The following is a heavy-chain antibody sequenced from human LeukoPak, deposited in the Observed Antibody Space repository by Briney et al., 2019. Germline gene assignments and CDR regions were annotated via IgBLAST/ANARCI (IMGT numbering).Heavy chain of an antibody. CDR1: GYSISSGYY. CDR2: IYHSGST. J-gene: IGHJ2*01. Sequence: PSETLSLTCAVSGYSISSGYYWGWIRQPPGKGLEWIGSIYHSGSTYYNPSLKSRVTISVDTSKNQFSLNLSSVTAADTAVYYSARATYYDFWSGYSSWYFDLWGRGTLVTVSS. CDR3: ARATYYDFWSGYSSWYFDL. D-gene: IGHD3-3*01. V-gene: IGHV4-38-2*01.